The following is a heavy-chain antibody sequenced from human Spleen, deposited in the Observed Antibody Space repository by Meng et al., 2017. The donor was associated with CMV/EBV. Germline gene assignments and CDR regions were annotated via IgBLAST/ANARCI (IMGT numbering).Heavy chain of an antibody. D-gene: IGHD6-13*01. CDR1: GFMFSDYG. J-gene: IGHJ4*02. CDR2: ILKDGSDK. Sequence: GGVVQAWRSLRLSCAVSGFMFSDYGMHWVRQAPGKAPEWVAFILKDGSDKFYRDSVKGRFTISRDPGKNTLYLQMDSLRPEDTAIYYCVRDGDSSNWPLDYWGQGTLVTVSS. V-gene: IGHV3-30*03. CDR3: VRDGDSSNWPLDY.